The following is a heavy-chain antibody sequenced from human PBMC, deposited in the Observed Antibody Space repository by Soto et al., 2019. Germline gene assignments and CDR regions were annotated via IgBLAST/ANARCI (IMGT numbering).Heavy chain of an antibody. Sequence: EVQLVETGEGLVQPGGSLRLSCAASGFTFSSYAIYWVRQAPGKGLDYVSAISANGGSTYYADSVKGRFTFSRDNSKNTLYLQMGSLRTEDTAVYYCARGALGRGFDCWGQGTLGTGSS. D-gene: IGHD2-15*01. CDR2: ISANGGST. CDR1: GFTFSSYA. V-gene: IGHV3-64*02. CDR3: ARGALGRGFDC. J-gene: IGHJ4*02.